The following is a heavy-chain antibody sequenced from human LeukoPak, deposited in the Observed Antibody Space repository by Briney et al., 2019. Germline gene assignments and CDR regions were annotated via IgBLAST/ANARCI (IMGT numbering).Heavy chain of an antibody. J-gene: IGHJ4*02. Sequence: GGSLRLSCAASGFTFSSYAMHWVRQAPGKGLEWVAVISYDGSNKYYADSVKGRFTISRDNSKNTLYLQMNSLRAEDTAVYYCARDLGSTHGDYWGQGTLVTVSS. CDR2: ISYDGSNK. CDR1: GFTFSSYA. D-gene: IGHD2-2*01. V-gene: IGHV3-30-3*01. CDR3: ARDLGSTHGDY.